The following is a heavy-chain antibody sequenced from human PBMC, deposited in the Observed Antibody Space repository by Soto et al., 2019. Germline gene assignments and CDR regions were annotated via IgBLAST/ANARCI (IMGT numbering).Heavy chain of an antibody. CDR3: ARVQYYYDSSGYYYLYYFDY. Sequence: GASVKISCKASGYTFTSYGISWVRQAPGQGLEWMGWISAYNGNTNYAQKLQGRVTMTTDTSTSTAYMELRSLRSDDTAVYYCARVQYYYDSSGYYYLYYFDYWGQGTLVTVSS. J-gene: IGHJ4*02. D-gene: IGHD3-22*01. V-gene: IGHV1-18*01. CDR2: ISAYNGNT. CDR1: GYTFTSYG.